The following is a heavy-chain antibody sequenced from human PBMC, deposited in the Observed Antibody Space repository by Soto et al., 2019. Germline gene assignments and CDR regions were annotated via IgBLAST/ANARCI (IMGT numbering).Heavy chain of an antibody. D-gene: IGHD6-25*01. CDR3: AREAASDPSFYYHYMDV. J-gene: IGHJ6*03. CDR2: MNPETGNT. V-gene: IGHV1-8*01. CDR1: GYTFTNYN. Sequence: ASVKVSCKASGYTFTNYNINWVRQATGQGLEWMGWMNPETGNTGYAEKFQGRVTMTRNSSINTAFMELSGLRSEDTAVYYCAREAASDPSFYYHYMDVWGKGTTVTVSS.